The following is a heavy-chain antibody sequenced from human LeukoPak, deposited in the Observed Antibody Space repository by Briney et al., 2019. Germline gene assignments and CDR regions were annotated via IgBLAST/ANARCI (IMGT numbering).Heavy chain of an antibody. Sequence: GGSLRLSCAASGFTFSDYWMTWVRQAPGKGLEWVANINQDGSEKNYVDSVKGRFTISRDNAKNSLYLQMNSLRAEDTAVYYCAKGGDGYNSHPYDYWGQGTLVTVSS. D-gene: IGHD5-24*01. CDR1: GFTFSDYW. J-gene: IGHJ4*02. V-gene: IGHV3-7*01. CDR3: AKGGDGYNSHPYDY. CDR2: INQDGSEK.